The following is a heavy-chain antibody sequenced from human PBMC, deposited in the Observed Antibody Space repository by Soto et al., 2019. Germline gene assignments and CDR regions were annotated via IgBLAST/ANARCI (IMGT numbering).Heavy chain of an antibody. Sequence: EVQLLESGGGLVQPGGCLRLCCAASGFTFRSYAMSWVRQAPGKGLEWVSTISGSGGGTYYADSVKGRFTISRDNSKNTLYLQMNSLRAEDTAVYYCAKAGGYCSGGGCPEVDYYAMDVWGQGTAVTVSS. J-gene: IGHJ6*02. D-gene: IGHD2-15*01. CDR1: GFTFRSYA. CDR3: AKAGGYCSGGGCPEVDYYAMDV. V-gene: IGHV3-23*01. CDR2: ISGSGGGT.